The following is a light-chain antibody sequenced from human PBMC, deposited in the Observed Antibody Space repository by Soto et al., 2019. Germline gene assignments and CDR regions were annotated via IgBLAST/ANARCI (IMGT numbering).Light chain of an antibody. CDR2: DAS. CDR1: QSVSSY. CDR3: QQRSNWPYP. Sequence: EIVLTQSPATLSLSPGERATLSCRASQSVSSYLAWYQQKPGHAPRLLIYDASNRGTGIPARFSGRGSGTGLTLTIHRQATEDFAVYYCQQRSNWPYPFGQGTKLEIK. J-gene: IGKJ2*01. V-gene: IGKV3-11*01.